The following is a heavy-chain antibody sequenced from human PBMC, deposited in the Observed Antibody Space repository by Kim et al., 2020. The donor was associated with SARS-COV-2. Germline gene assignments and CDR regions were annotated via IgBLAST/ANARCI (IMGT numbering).Heavy chain of an antibody. CDR3: ATRYCSSTSCYSQTMDV. Sequence: SVKVSCKASGGTFSSYAISWVRQAPGQGLEWMGGIIPIFGTANYAQKFQGRVTITADESTSTAYMELSSLRSEDTAVYYCATRYCSSTSCYSQTMDVWGQGTTVTVSS. CDR2: IIPIFGTA. D-gene: IGHD2-2*02. V-gene: IGHV1-69*13. CDR1: GGTFSSYA. J-gene: IGHJ6*02.